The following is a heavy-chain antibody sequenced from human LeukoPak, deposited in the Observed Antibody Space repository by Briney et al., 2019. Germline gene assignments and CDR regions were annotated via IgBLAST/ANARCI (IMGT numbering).Heavy chain of an antibody. CDR3: ASMNPNYDILTGYYPNAFDY. D-gene: IGHD3-9*01. Sequence: ASVKVSCKASGYTFTSYDINWVRQATGQGLEWMGWMNPNSGNTGYAQKFQGRVTITRNTSISTAYMELSSLRSEDTAVYYCASMNPNYDILTGYYPNAFDYWGQGTLVTVSS. V-gene: IGHV1-8*03. CDR2: MNPNSGNT. J-gene: IGHJ4*02. CDR1: GYTFTSYD.